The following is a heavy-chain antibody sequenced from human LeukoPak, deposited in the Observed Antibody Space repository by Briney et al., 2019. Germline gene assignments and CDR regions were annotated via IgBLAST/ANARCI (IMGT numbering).Heavy chain of an antibody. Sequence: SETLSLTCTVSGYSISSGYYWGWIRQPPGKGLEWIGSIYHSGSTYYNPSLKSRVTISVDRSKNQFSLKLSTVTAADTAVYYCARDSGPLLYYYGMDVWGQGTTVTVSS. CDR2: IYHSGST. CDR1: GYSISSGYY. J-gene: IGHJ6*02. V-gene: IGHV4-38-2*02. CDR3: ARDSGPLLYYYGMDV.